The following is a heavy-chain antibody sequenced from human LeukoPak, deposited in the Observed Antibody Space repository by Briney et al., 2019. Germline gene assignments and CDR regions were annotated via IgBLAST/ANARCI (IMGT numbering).Heavy chain of an antibody. CDR2: IDSDGSST. CDR3: ASGQFWSGYYYDY. J-gene: IGHJ4*02. D-gene: IGHD3-3*01. Sequence: GGSLRLSCAASGFTFSNFWMHWVRQAPGKGLVWVSRIDSDGSSTSYADSVRGRFTISRDNAKNTLYLQMNSLRAEDTAVYYCASGQFWSGYYYDYWGQGTLVTVSS. CDR1: GFTFSNFW. V-gene: IGHV3-74*01.